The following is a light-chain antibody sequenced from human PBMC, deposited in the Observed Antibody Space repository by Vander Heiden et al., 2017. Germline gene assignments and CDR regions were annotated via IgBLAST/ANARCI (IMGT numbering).Light chain of an antibody. CDR2: GAS. CDR1: QSVSSD. Sequence: EIVMTKSPATLSVPPGERATLSCRSSQSVSSDLAWYQQKPGQAPRLLIYGASTRATGIPARFSGSGSGTEFTLTISSLQSEDFAVYYCQQYNNWLPLTFGGGTKVEIK. V-gene: IGKV3-15*01. CDR3: QQYNNWLPLT. J-gene: IGKJ4*01.